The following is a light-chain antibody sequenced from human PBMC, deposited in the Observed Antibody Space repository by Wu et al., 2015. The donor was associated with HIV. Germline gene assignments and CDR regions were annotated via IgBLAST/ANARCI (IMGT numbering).Light chain of an antibody. V-gene: IGKV3-20*01. Sequence: EIVLTQSPGTLSLSPGERATLSCGASQSVPNRYLAWYQQKPGQAPRLLIYSASSRATGIPDRFSGSGSGTDFTLTISRLEPEDFAVYYCHQYGSSPRTFGQGTRV. CDR2: SAS. CDR3: HQYGSSPRT. CDR1: QSVPNRY. J-gene: IGKJ1*01.